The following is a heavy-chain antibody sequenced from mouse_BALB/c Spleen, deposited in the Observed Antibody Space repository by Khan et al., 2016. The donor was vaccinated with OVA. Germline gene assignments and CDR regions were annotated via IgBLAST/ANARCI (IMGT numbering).Heavy chain of an antibody. D-gene: IGHD2-1*01. CDR3: TDGNYVGWFAY. CDR1: GYSFTSYW. V-gene: IGHV1-5*01. Sequence: EVQLQQSGTVLARPGASVKMSCKASGYSFTSYWMHWVKQRPGQGLEWIGAIYPGNSDTSYNQKFKGKAKLTAVTSASTASLELSSLTKEASYVYYCTDGNYVGWFAYWGQGTLVTVSA. J-gene: IGHJ3*01. CDR2: IYPGNSDT.